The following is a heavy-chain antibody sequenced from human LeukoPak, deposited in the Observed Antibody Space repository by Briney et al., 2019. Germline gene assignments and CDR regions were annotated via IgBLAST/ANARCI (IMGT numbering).Heavy chain of an antibody. D-gene: IGHD3-22*01. CDR3: ARAFSDYYDSSGQATDIDY. J-gene: IGHJ4*02. CDR2: ISAYNGNT. Sequence: GASVKVSCKASGYIFTSYGISWVRQAPGQGLEWMGWISAYNGNTNYAQKLQGRVTMTTGTSTSTAYMELRSLRSDDTAVYYCARAFSDYYDSSGQATDIDYWGQGTLVTVSS. CDR1: GYIFTSYG. V-gene: IGHV1-18*01.